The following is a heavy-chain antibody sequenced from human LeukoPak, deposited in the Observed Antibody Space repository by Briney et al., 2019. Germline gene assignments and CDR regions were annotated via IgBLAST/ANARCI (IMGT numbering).Heavy chain of an antibody. D-gene: IGHD2-2*01. J-gene: IGHJ5*02. V-gene: IGHV4-39*07. Sequence: SETLSLTCTVSGGSISGSHYYWGWIRQPPGKGLEWIGSIYYSGSTYYNPSLKSRVTISVDTSKNHFSLKLSSVTAADTAVYYCAREWVVPAVRWFDPWGQGTLVTVSS. CDR3: AREWVVPAVRWFDP. CDR2: IYYSGST. CDR1: GGSISGSHYY.